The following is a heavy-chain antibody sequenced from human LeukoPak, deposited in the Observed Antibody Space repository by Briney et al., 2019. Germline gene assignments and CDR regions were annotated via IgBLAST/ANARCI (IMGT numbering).Heavy chain of an antibody. Sequence: GASLRLSCAVSGFTFDDYAMHWVRQAPGKGLEWVSLISGDGATTYYADSVKGRFTISRDNAKNSLYLQMNSLRAEDTALYYCARGIDYWGQGTLVTVSS. CDR3: ARGIDY. CDR1: GFTFDDYA. J-gene: IGHJ4*02. V-gene: IGHV3-43*02. CDR2: ISGDGATT.